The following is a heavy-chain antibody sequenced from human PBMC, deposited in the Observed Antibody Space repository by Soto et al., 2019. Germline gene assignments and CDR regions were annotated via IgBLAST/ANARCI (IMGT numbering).Heavy chain of an antibody. CDR3: ARDEVRYCSGGSCYTTYY. V-gene: IGHV3-30-3*01. J-gene: IGHJ4*02. Sequence: XGSLILSCAASGFTFSSYAMHWVRQAPGKGLEWVAVISYDGSNKYYADSVKGRFTISRDNSKNTLYLQMNSLRAEDTAVYYCARDEVRYCSGGSCYTTYYWGQGTLVTVSS. D-gene: IGHD2-15*01. CDR2: ISYDGSNK. CDR1: GFTFSSYA.